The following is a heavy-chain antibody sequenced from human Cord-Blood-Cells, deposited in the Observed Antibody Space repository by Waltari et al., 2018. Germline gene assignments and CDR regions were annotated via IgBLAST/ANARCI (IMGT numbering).Heavy chain of an antibody. CDR1: GGSLSSGGYY. CDR2: FYYSGST. CDR3: ARTGGEWLDYFQH. V-gene: IGHV4-31*03. J-gene: IGHJ1*01. D-gene: IGHD3-3*01. Sequence: QVQLQESGPGLVKPSQTLSLTCTVSGGSLSSGGYYWRWIRQHPGQGLEWSGYFYYSGSTDYNPSRKRRVTIAVDTSKNQCCVQLSSVTAADTAVYYCARTGGEWLDYFQHWGQGTLVTVSS.